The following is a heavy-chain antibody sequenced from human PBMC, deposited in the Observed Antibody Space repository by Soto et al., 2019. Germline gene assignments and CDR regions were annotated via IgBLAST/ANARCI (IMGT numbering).Heavy chain of an antibody. CDR3: TRSDTSGYYDYYYGMDV. CDR2: ISRDRGRV. D-gene: IGHD3-22*01. Sequence: GGSLRLSCVTSGFNFEEYAMHWVRQAPGKGLEWVSGISRDRGRVGYANSVKGRFTLSRDDAKRSLYLEMDSLRGEDTALYYCTRSDTSGYYDYYYGMDVWGQGTTVTVSS. J-gene: IGHJ6*02. CDR1: GFNFEEYA. V-gene: IGHV3-9*01.